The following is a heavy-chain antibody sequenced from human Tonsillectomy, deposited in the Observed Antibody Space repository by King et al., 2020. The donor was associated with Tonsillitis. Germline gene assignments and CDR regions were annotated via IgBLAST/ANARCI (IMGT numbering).Heavy chain of an antibody. V-gene: IGHV3-9*01. CDR2: ISWNSGSI. CDR1: GFTFDDYA. J-gene: IGHJ6*02. CDR3: AKVGVRGDYYYYVMDV. D-gene: IGHD3-10*01. Sequence: DVQLVESGGGLVQPGRSLRLSCAASGFTFDDYAMHWVRQAPGKGLEWVSGISWNSGSIGYADSVKGRFTISRDNAKNSLYLQMNSLRAEDTALYFCAKVGVRGDYYYYVMDVWGQGTTVTVSS.